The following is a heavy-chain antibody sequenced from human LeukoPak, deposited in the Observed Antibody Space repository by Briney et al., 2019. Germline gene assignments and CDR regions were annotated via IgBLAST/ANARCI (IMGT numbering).Heavy chain of an antibody. J-gene: IGHJ3*02. CDR2: IYPGDSDT. V-gene: IGHV5-51*01. D-gene: IGHD2-21*02. Sequence: GGSLKISCKGSGYSFTCYWIGWVRQMPGKGLDWMGIIYPGDSDTRYSPSFQGQVTISADKSISTAYLQWSSLKASDTAMYYCARIYCGGDCYSGAFDIWGQGTMVTVSS. CDR1: GYSFTCYW. CDR3: ARIYCGGDCYSGAFDI.